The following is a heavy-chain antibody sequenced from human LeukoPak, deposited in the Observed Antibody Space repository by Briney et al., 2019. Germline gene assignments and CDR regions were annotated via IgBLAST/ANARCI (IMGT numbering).Heavy chain of an antibody. D-gene: IGHD4-17*01. CDR1: GGSISSGGYY. V-gene: IGHV4-31*03. CDR2: IYYSGST. CDR3: ARDSRSANDAFDI. J-gene: IGHJ3*02. Sequence: PSETLSLTCTVFGGSISSGGYYWSWIRQHPGKGLEWIGYIYYSGSTYYNPSLKSRVTISVDTSKNQFSLKLSSVTAADTAVYYCARDSRSANDAFDIWGQGTMVTVSS.